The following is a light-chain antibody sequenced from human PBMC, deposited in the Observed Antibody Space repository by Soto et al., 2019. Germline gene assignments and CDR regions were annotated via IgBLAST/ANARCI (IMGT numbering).Light chain of an antibody. J-gene: IGKJ1*01. Sequence: EIVLTQSPGTLSLSPVERATLSCRASQSFRGNYLAWYQQKPGQAPRLLIYGASSRATGIPDRFSGSGSGTDFTLTISRLEPEDIAVYYCQQYGISPRTFGQGTKVDIK. V-gene: IGKV3-20*01. CDR2: GAS. CDR1: QSFRGNY. CDR3: QQYGISPRT.